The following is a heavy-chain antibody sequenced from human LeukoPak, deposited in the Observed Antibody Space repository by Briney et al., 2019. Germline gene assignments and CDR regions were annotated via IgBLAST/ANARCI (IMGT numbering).Heavy chain of an antibody. CDR2: INPSGGST. CDR3: ARDYSSSSPPYYYGMDV. CDR1: GYTFTSYY. J-gene: IGHJ6*02. D-gene: IGHD6-6*01. Sequence: ASVKVSCKASGYTFTSYYMHWGRQAPGQGLEWMGIINPSGGSTSYAQKFQGRVTMTRDTSTSTVYMELSSLRSEDTAVYYCARDYSSSSPPYYYGMDVWGQGTTVTASS. V-gene: IGHV1-46*01.